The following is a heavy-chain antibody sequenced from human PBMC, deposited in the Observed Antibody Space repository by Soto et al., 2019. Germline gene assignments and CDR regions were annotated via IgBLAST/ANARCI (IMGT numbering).Heavy chain of an antibody. J-gene: IGHJ4*02. CDR1: GFDFNRYS. V-gene: IGHV3-48*04. CDR3: TSSTSPDAY. CDR2: INSGSTSV. Sequence: EVQLVESGGGLVQPGGSLRLSCVASGFDFNRYSMNWVRQAPGKGLEWISYINSGSTSVFYADSVRGRFTISRDNAKNSLYLQMHSLRAEDTAVYYCTSSTSPDAYWGQGTLVTVSS. D-gene: IGHD2-2*01.